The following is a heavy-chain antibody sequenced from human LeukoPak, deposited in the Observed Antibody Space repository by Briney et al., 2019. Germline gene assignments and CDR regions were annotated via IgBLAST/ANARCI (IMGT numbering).Heavy chain of an antibody. CDR2: IYTSGST. Sequence: SETLSFTCTVSGGSISSYYWSWIRQPAGKGLEWIGRIYTSGSTNYNPSLKSRVTMSVDTSKNQFSLKLSSVTAADTAVYYCARIFTVTREYYFDYWGQGTLVTVSS. CDR1: GGSISSYY. CDR3: ARIFTVTREYYFDY. V-gene: IGHV4-4*07. D-gene: IGHD4-17*01. J-gene: IGHJ4*02.